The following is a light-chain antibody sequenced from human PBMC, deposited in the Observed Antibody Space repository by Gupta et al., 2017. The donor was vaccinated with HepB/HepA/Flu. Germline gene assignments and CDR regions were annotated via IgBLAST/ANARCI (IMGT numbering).Light chain of an antibody. J-gene: IGKJ4*01. V-gene: IGKV3-11*01. Sequence: EIVLTQSPVTLSLSPGDTATLSCRANETISNNLAWYQKKPGQPPRLLIYDASVTATGVPARISGSGSGTEFSLNISRLEAGEFAVYYCQQRSLWPPTFGRGTXVEIK. CDR2: DAS. CDR3: QQRSLWPPT. CDR1: ETISNN.